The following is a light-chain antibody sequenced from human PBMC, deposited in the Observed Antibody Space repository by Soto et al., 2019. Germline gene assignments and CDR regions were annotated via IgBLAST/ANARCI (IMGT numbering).Light chain of an antibody. CDR2: GAS. Sequence: EIVLTQSPGTLSLSPGERATLSCRASQSVSSSYLAWYQQKPGQAPRLLIYGASSRATDIPDRFSGSGSGTDFTLTISRLEPEDFAVYYCQQYGSPPQTFGQGTKVDIK. J-gene: IGKJ1*01. CDR1: QSVSSSY. V-gene: IGKV3-20*01. CDR3: QQYGSPPQT.